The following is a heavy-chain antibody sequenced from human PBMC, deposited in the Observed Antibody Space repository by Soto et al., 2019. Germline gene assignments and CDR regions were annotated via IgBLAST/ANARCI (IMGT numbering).Heavy chain of an antibody. CDR1: GFTFSRYW. CDR2: ISGSGGST. V-gene: IGHV3-23*01. D-gene: IGHD3-3*01. J-gene: IGHJ4*02. Sequence: LRLSCAASGFTFSRYWMSWVRQAPGKGLEWVSAISGSGGSTYYADSVKGRFTISRDNSKNTLYLQMNSLRAEDTAVYYCAKPLYDFWSGYPDWGQGTLVTVSS. CDR3: AKPLYDFWSGYPD.